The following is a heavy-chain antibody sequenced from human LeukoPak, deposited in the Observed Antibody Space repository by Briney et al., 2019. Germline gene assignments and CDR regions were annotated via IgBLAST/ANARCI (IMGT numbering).Heavy chain of an antibody. Sequence: SETLSLTCTVSGYSISSGYYWGWIRQSPGKGLEWIGNIYHSGSTYYNPSLKSRVTISVDTSKNQFSLKLSSVTAADTAVYYCARVKSWGILTGYYSYMDVWGKGTTVTVSS. J-gene: IGHJ6*03. CDR3: ARVKSWGILTGYYSYMDV. D-gene: IGHD3-9*01. CDR2: IYHSGST. CDR1: GYSISSGYY. V-gene: IGHV4-38-2*02.